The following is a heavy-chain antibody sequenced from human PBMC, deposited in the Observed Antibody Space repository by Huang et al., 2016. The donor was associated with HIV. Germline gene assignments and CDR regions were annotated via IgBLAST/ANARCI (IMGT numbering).Heavy chain of an antibody. CDR3: AKGGSAAAVLDF. J-gene: IGHJ4*02. CDR2: KSDEAKTK. CDR1: GFTFSSYG. V-gene: IGHV3-30*18. D-gene: IGHD6-13*01. Sequence: QVQLVESVGGVVQPGRSLRISCAASGFTFSSYGMVWVRQAPGKGLEWVAVKSDEAKTKYYADSSKGRFSISRDNSKTTVYLQLNSLRLEDTAVYYCAKGGSAAAVLDFWGQGTLVTVSS.